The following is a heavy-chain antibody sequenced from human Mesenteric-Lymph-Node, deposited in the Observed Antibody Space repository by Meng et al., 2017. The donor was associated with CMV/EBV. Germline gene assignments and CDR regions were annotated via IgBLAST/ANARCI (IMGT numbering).Heavy chain of an antibody. Sequence: GGSLRLSCAASGFNFKAYWMDWVRQAPGRGLEWVANIRYDGGERYYVNSVEGRFFIYRDNARNTLYLQMNSLRGDDSAIYYCTRALDYWGQGTPVTVSS. CDR2: IRYDGGER. V-gene: IGHV3-7*04. CDR3: TRALDY. CDR1: GFNFKAYW. J-gene: IGHJ4*02.